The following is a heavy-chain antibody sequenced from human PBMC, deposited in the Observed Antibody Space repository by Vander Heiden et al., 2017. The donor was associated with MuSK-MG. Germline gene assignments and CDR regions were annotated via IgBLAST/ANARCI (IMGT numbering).Heavy chain of an antibody. CDR2: INHSGST. CDR3: ARRRRPGRFLEWLLGYLDY. J-gene: IGHJ4*02. V-gene: IGHV4-34*01. D-gene: IGHD3-3*01. CDR1: GGSFSGYY. Sequence: QVPLQQWGAGLLKPSETLSLTCAVYGGSFSGYYWSWLRQPPGKGRGWIGEINHSGSTNYNPSLKSRVTISVDTSKNQFSLKLSSVTAADTAVYYCARRRRPGRFLEWLLGYLDYWGQGTRGT.